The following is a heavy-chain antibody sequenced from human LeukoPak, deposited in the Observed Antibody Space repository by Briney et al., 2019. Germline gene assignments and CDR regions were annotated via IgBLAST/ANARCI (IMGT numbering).Heavy chain of an antibody. J-gene: IGHJ5*02. V-gene: IGHV1-46*01. CDR2: INPSGGST. Sequence: ASVKVSCKASGYTFTSYDINWVRQAPGQGLEWMGIINPSGGSTSYAQKFQGRVTMTRDMSTSTVYMELSSLRSEDTAVYYCARSGAIVVVSWFDPWGQGTLVTVSS. CDR1: GYTFTSYD. CDR3: ARSGAIVVVSWFDP. D-gene: IGHD3-22*01.